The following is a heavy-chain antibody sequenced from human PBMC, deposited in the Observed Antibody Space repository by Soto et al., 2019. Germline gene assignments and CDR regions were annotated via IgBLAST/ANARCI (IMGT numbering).Heavy chain of an antibody. D-gene: IGHD3-10*01. CDR3: ATDYTMVRGVIIALQYFQL. CDR1: GFTFSIYA. J-gene: IGHJ1*01. Sequence: GSLRLSCSASGFTFSIYAMHWVRQAPGKGLEYVSSISINGGTTDYAAPVKGRFTISRDDSKNTLYLQMSSLKTEDTAVYYYATDYTMVRGVIIALQYFQLWGQGTLVTVSS. CDR2: ISINGGTT. V-gene: IGHV3-64*04.